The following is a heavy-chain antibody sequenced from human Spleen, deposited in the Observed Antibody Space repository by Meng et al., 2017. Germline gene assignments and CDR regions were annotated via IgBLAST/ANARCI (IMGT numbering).Heavy chain of an antibody. Sequence: QVYLQASGPGLVKPSQTLSLICNCSGGSIRSNGYNWNWKRRHQGKGLEWIGEIYHSGSANYNQSLKSRLTISVDKSKTQFSLTLSSVTAADTAVYYCARKYGNYPYYFDYWGQGTLVTVSS. CDR3: ARKYGNYPYYFDY. V-gene: IGHV4-31*03. D-gene: IGHD1-7*01. CDR1: GGSIRSNGYN. J-gene: IGHJ4*02. CDR2: IYHSGSA.